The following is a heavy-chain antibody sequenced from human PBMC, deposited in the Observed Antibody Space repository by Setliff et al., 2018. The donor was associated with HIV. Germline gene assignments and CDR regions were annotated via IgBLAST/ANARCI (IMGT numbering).Heavy chain of an antibody. V-gene: IGHV4-34*01. D-gene: IGHD3-22*01. CDR2: INHSGST. CDR1: GGSFSGYY. J-gene: IGHJ5*02. CDR3: ARSVRHRTVTMIVGRFDP. Sequence: SETLSLTCAVYGGSFSGYYWSWIRQPPGKGLEWIGEINHSGSTNYNPSLKSRVTVSVDTSKNQFSLKLSSVTAADTAVYYCARSVRHRTVTMIVGRFDPWGQGALVTVSS.